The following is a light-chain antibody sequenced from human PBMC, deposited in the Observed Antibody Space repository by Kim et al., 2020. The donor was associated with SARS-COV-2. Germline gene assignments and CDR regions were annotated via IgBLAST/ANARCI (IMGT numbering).Light chain of an antibody. V-gene: IGKV1-39*01. CDR3: QQSYSTPRT. J-gene: IGKJ1*01. CDR1: QSISNY. Sequence: DIQMTQSPSSLSVSVGDRVTITCRASQSISNYLNWYQQKPGKAPKLLIYAASSLQSAVPSRFSGSGSGTDFTLTISSLQPEDFATYYCQQSYSTPRTFGQGTKVDIK. CDR2: AAS.